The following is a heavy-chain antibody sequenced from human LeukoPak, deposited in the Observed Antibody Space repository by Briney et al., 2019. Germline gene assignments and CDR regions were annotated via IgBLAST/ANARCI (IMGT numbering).Heavy chain of an antibody. D-gene: IGHD6-13*01. Sequence: GRSLRLSCAASGLTFDDYAMHWVRQAPGKGLEWVSGISWNSGSIGYADSVKGRFTISRDNAKNSLYLQMNSLRAEDTALYYFAKVRPSSSWYDGFDYWGQGTLVTVSS. CDR3: AKVRPSSSWYDGFDY. CDR2: ISWNSGSI. V-gene: IGHV3-9*01. J-gene: IGHJ4*02. CDR1: GLTFDDYA.